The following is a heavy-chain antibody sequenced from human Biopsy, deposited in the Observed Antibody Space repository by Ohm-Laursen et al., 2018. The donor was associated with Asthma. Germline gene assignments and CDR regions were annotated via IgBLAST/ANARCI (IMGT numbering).Heavy chain of an antibody. CDR3: ARERAGYYGSGSYLGY. J-gene: IGHJ4*02. CDR1: GGSVSSGSYY. D-gene: IGHD3-10*01. CDR2: IYYSGST. Sequence: SDTLSLTCPVSGGSVSSGSYYWSWIRQPPGKGLEWIGYIYYSGSTNYNPSLKSRVIISVDTSKNQFSLKLSSVTAADTAVYYCARERAGYYGSGSYLGYWGQGTLVTVSS. V-gene: IGHV4-61*01.